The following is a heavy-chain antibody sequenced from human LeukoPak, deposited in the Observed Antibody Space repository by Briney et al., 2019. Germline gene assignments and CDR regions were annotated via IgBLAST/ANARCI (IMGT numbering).Heavy chain of an antibody. Sequence: SETLSLTCTVSGGSISSSSYYWGWIRQPPGKGLEWIGSIYYSGSTYYNPSLKSRVTISVDTSKNQFSLKLSSVTAADTAVYYCARHGSGSPDYWGQGTLVTVSS. D-gene: IGHD5-12*01. J-gene: IGHJ4*02. V-gene: IGHV4-39*01. CDR2: IYYSGST. CDR1: GGSISSSSYY. CDR3: ARHGSGSPDY.